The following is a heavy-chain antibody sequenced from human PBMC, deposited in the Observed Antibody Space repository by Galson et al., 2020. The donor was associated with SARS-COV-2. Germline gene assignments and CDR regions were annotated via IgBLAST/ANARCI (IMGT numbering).Heavy chain of an antibody. CDR3: ARVQGEQYYDRLTGHYKYWYFDL. CDR1: GYTLTDYP. Sequence: ASVKVSCKPSGYTLTDYPIHWVRQAPGHWLEWMGWINTGNGNTEYSHKFQGRVTISSDISASTVFMELSSLRSEDTALYYCARVQGEQYYDRLTGHYKYWYFDLWGRGTLVTVSS. CDR2: INTGNGNT. J-gene: IGHJ2*01. D-gene: IGHD3-9*01. V-gene: IGHV1-3*04.